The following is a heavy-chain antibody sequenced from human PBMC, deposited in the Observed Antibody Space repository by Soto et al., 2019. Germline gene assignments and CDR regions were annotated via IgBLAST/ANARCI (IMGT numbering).Heavy chain of an antibody. D-gene: IGHD3-3*01. CDR3: ARNSPTHMDLDHMDV. CDR2: INSDGSST. J-gene: IGHJ6*03. V-gene: IGHV3-74*01. Sequence: PGGSLRLSCAASGFTFSSYWMFWVRQAPGRGLVWVSRINSDGSSTTYADSVKGRFTISRDNAKNTLYLQMNSLRAEDTAVYYCARNSPTHMDLDHMDVWGKGTTVTVSS. CDR1: GFTFSSYW.